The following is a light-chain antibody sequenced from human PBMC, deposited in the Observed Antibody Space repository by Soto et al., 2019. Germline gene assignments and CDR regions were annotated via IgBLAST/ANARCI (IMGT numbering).Light chain of an antibody. Sequence: DIQMTQSPSSLSASVGDTVTLTCRASQTIAIYLNWYQQKPGKAPNLLIYEASSLQSGVPSRFTGRGSGTDFSLTIISLQPEDFATYYCQQSYNIPQTFGQGTRVEIK. CDR2: EAS. J-gene: IGKJ1*01. CDR1: QTIAIY. CDR3: QQSYNIPQT. V-gene: IGKV1-39*01.